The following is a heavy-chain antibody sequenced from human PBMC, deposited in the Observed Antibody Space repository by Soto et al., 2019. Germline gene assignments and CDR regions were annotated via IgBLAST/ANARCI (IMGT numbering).Heavy chain of an antibody. CDR1: GGSISSYY. CDR3: ARLNCSGGSCLRYFDY. V-gene: IGHV4-59*01. CDR2: IYYSGST. Sequence: SETLSLTCTVSGGSISSYYWSWIRQPPGKGLEWIGYIYYSGSTNYNPSLKSRVTISVDTSKNQFSLKLSSVTAADTAVYYCARLNCSGGSCLRYFDYWGQGTLVTVSS. J-gene: IGHJ4*02. D-gene: IGHD2-15*01.